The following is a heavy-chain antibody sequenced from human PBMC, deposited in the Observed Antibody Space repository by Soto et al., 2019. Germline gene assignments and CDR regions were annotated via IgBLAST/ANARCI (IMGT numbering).Heavy chain of an antibody. CDR2: LNYGGTT. D-gene: IGHD3-22*01. J-gene: IGHJ5*02. CDR1: GASMTSSIYY. V-gene: IGHV4-39*01. CDR3: ARQSYFDGAGYYLGWFDP. Sequence: QPHLQPSGPGLVNPSETLSLTCSVSGASMTSSIYYWAWIRQAPGKGLEWIGSLNYGGTTYHSPSLAGRVTMSVDTSKKEFSLKVISVTAADTAFYYCARQSYFDGAGYYLGWFDPWGQGTLVTVSS.